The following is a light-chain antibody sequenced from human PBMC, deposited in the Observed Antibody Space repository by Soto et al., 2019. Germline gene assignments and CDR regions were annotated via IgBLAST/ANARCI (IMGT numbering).Light chain of an antibody. Sequence: DIQMTQSPSFVSASVGDRVTITCRASQGISTWLAWYQQKPGKAPNLLIYAASTLQSGVPSRFSGSGSGTDFTLTISSLQPEDFATYYCQQSYSTPFAFGQGTRLEIK. J-gene: IGKJ5*01. CDR3: QQSYSTPFA. V-gene: IGKV1-12*01. CDR1: QGISTW. CDR2: AAS.